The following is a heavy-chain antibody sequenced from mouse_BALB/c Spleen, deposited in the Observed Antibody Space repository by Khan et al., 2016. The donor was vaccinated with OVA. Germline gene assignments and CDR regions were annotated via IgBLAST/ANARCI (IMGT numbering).Heavy chain of an antibody. J-gene: IGHJ2*01. CDR2: ISSCGSYT. CDR1: GFTFSNYG. Sequence: EVELVESGGDLVKPGGSLKLSCAASGFTFSNYGMSWVRQTPDKRPEWVATISSCGSYTYSPDSVQGRFPNSRDHAKKHLYLPTTSLKSEDTAMYYCARQEGYYGSSYYFDYWGQGTTLTVSS. D-gene: IGHD1-1*01. CDR3: ARQEGYYGSSYYFDY. V-gene: IGHV5-6*01.